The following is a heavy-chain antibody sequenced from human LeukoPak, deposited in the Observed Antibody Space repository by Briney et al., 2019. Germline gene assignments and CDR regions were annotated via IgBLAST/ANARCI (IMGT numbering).Heavy chain of an antibody. CDR2: ISDSGSNI. D-gene: IGHD3-10*01. J-gene: IGHJ4*02. CDR1: GFTFSDYC. CDR3: ARRTYGSGSPFDY. V-gene: IGHV3-11*04. Sequence: GGSLRLSCAVSGFTFSDYCMSWIRQAPGKGLECVSYISDSGSNIYYADSVKGRFTISRDNAKNSLYLQMNSVRADDSALYYCARRTYGSGSPFDYWGQGTLVTVSS.